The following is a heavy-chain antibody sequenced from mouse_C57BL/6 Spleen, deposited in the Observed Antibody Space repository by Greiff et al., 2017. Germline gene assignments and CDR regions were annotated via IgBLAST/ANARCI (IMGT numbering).Heavy chain of an antibody. D-gene: IGHD4-1*01. CDR3: ARKDWDGRYFDV. J-gene: IGHJ1*03. Sequence: VQLQQPGPGLVQPSQSLSITCTVSGFSFTSYGVHWVRQSPGKGLEWLGVIWSGGSTDYNAAFISRLSISKDNSKSQVFFKMNSLQADDTAIYYCARKDWDGRYFDVWGTGTTVTVSS. CDR2: IWSGGST. CDR1: GFSFTSYG. V-gene: IGHV2-2*01.